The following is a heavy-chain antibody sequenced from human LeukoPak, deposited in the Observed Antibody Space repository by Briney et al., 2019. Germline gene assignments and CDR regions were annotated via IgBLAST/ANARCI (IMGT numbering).Heavy chain of an antibody. CDR2: TYYRSRWGN. Sequence: SQTLSLTCAISGDSVSNNIATWNWVRQSPSRGLEWLGRTYYRSRWGNDYAISVKGRITINPDTSRNQFSLQLNSVTPEDTAVYYCVRAKAVAAPWDWFDPWGQGTLVTVSS. D-gene: IGHD6-19*01. CDR3: VRAKAVAAPWDWFDP. J-gene: IGHJ5*02. CDR1: GDSVSNNIAT. V-gene: IGHV6-1*01.